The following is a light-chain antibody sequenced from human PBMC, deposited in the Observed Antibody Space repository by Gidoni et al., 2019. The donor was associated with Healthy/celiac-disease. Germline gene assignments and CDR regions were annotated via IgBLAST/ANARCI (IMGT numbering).Light chain of an antibody. J-gene: IGKJ2*01. CDR2: WAS. CDR3: QQHYSTTVYT. CDR1: KSVFYRPNNKNY. Sequence: IVMTPSPHSLALSIGERAAINCKSSKSVFYRPNNKNYLAWYQQKPGQPPKLLIYWASTREAGVPDRCSGSGSWTDFTLTISSLQAEDVVVYYCQQHYSTTVYTFXXXTKLEIK. V-gene: IGKV4-1*01.